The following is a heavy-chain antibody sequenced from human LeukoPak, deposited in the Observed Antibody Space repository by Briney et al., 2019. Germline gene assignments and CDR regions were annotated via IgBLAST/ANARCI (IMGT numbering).Heavy chain of an antibody. J-gene: IGHJ4*02. Sequence: SETLSLTCTVSGGSISSSSYYWGWIRQPPGKGLEWIGSIYYSGSTYYNPSLKSRVTISVDTSKNQFSLKLSSVTAADTAVYYCARSQHYYGSGSYPYWGQGTLVTVSS. V-gene: IGHV4-39*07. D-gene: IGHD3-10*01. CDR1: GGSISSSSYY. CDR3: ARSQHYYGSGSYPY. CDR2: IYYSGST.